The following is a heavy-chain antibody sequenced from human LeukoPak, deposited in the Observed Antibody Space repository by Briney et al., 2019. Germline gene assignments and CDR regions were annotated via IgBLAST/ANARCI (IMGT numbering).Heavy chain of an antibody. J-gene: IGHJ6*02. CDR1: GGSFSGYY. Sequence: SETLSLTCAVYGGSFSGYYWSWIRQPPGKGLEWIGEINHSGSTNYNPSLKSRVTISVDTSKNQFSLKLSSVTAADTAVYYCARAAFWSGYRYYGMDVWGQGTTVTVS. V-gene: IGHV4-34*01. CDR2: INHSGST. CDR3: ARAAFWSGYRYYGMDV. D-gene: IGHD3-3*01.